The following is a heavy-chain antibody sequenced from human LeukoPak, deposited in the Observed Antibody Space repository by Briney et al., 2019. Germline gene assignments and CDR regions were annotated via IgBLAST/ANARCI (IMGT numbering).Heavy chain of an antibody. CDR3: ARDRSSSSSNPWFDP. J-gene: IGHJ5*02. D-gene: IGHD6-6*01. V-gene: IGHV4-34*01. Sequence: SETLSLTCAVYGGSFSGYYWSWIRQPPGKGLEWIGEINHSGSTNYDPSLKSRVTISVDTSKNQFSLKLSSVTAADTAVYYCARDRSSSSSNPWFDPWGQGTLVTVSS. CDR2: INHSGST. CDR1: GGSFSGYY.